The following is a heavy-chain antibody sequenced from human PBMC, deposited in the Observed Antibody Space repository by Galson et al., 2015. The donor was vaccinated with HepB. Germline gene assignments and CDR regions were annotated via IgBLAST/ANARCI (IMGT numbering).Heavy chain of an antibody. Sequence: SLRLSCAASGFTFSSYGMHWVRQAPGKGLEWVAVISYDGSNKYYADSVKGRFTISRDNSKNTLYLQMNSLRAEDTAVYYCAKHHKWGIAAAGAFDYWGQGTLVTVSS. CDR1: GFTFSSYG. V-gene: IGHV3-30*18. CDR2: ISYDGSNK. D-gene: IGHD6-13*01. J-gene: IGHJ4*02. CDR3: AKHHKWGIAAAGAFDY.